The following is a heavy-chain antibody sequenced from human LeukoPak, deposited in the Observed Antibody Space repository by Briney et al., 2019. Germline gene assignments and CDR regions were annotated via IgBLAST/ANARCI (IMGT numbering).Heavy chain of an antibody. CDR3: ASLGTRRRRPAQPHYFDY. CDR1: GGFFRGYY. J-gene: IGHJ4*02. Sequence: PSGTLSLTCAVYGGFFRGYYWRGMRQPPGRGLEGIGEINHSGSTNYNPSLKSRGTISVDTSKNQISLKLSSVTAADTAVYYCASLGTRRRRPAQPHYFDYWGQGTLVTASS. V-gene: IGHV4-34*01. CDR2: INHSGST. D-gene: IGHD1-14*01.